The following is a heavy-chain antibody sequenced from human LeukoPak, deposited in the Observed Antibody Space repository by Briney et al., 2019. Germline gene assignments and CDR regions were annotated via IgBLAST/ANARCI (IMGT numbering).Heavy chain of an antibody. CDR3: ARNGYSYGYSDYFDY. J-gene: IGHJ4*02. Sequence: ASVKVSFKASGYTFTSYGISWVRQAPGQGLEWMGWISAYNGNTNYAQKLQGRVTMTTDTSTSTAYMELRSLRSDDTAVYYCARNGYSYGYSDYFDYWGQGTLVTVSS. D-gene: IGHD5-18*01. CDR1: GYTFTSYG. CDR2: ISAYNGNT. V-gene: IGHV1-18*01.